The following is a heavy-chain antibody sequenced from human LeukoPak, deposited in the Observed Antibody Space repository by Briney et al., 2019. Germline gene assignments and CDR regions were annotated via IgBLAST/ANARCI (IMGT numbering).Heavy chain of an antibody. Sequence: GASVKVSCKASGYTFTSYGISWVRQAPGQGLEWMGGIIPIFGTANYAQKFQGRVTITADESTSTAYMELSSLRSEDTAVYYCAREHYYGGNFLGYFDLWGRGTLVTVSS. D-gene: IGHD4-23*01. J-gene: IGHJ2*01. V-gene: IGHV1-69*13. CDR2: IIPIFGTA. CDR3: AREHYYGGNFLGYFDL. CDR1: GYTFTSYG.